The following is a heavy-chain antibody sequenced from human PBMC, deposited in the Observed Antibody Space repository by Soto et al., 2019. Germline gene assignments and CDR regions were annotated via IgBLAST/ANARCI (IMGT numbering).Heavy chain of an antibody. CDR3: ARWGVYDSSGYEAFDI. CDR1: GDSVSSNSAA. J-gene: IGHJ3*02. Sequence: PSQTLSLTCAISGDSVSSNSAAWNWIRQSPSRGLKWLGRTYYRSKWYNDYAVSVKSRIIINPDTSKNQFSLQLNSVTPEDTAVYYCARWGVYDSSGYEAFDIWGQGTMVTVSS. CDR2: TYYRSKWYN. D-gene: IGHD3-22*01. V-gene: IGHV6-1*01.